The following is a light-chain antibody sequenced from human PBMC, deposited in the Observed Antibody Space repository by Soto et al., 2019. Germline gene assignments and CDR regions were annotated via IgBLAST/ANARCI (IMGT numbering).Light chain of an antibody. Sequence: IQLTQSPSSLSAAVGDRVTITCQASQGFNIHLAWYQQKPGKAPKLLIFATSLLQTGVPSRFSGSGSGTNFRLTISSLQPEDVATYHCLQLNDYPLTFGGGTKVEIK. V-gene: IGKV1-9*01. CDR1: QGFNIH. CDR2: ATS. J-gene: IGKJ4*01. CDR3: LQLNDYPLT.